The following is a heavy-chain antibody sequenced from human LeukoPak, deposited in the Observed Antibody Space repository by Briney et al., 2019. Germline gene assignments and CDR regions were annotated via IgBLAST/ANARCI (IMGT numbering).Heavy chain of an antibody. V-gene: IGHV4-59*08. Sequence: PSETLSLTCTVSGGSISSYYWSWIRQPPGKGLEWIGYIYYSGGTNYNPSLKSRVTISVDTSKNQFSLKLSSVTAADTAVYYCARLYRDRYFDYWGQGTLVTVSS. CDR2: IYYSGGT. J-gene: IGHJ4*02. D-gene: IGHD4-17*01. CDR1: GGSISSYY. CDR3: ARLYRDRYFDY.